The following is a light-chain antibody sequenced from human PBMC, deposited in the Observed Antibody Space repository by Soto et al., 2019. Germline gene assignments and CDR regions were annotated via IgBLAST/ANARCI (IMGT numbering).Light chain of an antibody. J-gene: IGKJ3*01. CDR3: QQYNDSPFT. CDR1: QSLGSW. CDR2: DVS. V-gene: IGKV1-5*01. Sequence: DIQMTQSPSTLSASVGDRVTITCRASQSLGSWLAWSLQKPGKAPKLLIYDVSGLQSGVPSRFSGSGSGTEFTLTISSLQPDDFATYYCQQYNDSPFTFGPGTKVDIK.